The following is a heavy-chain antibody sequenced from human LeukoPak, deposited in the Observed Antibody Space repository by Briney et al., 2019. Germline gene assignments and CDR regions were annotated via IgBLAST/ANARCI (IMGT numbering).Heavy chain of an antibody. CDR2: IYYSGST. Sequence: SETLSLTCTVSGGSISSYYWSWIRQPPGKGLEWIGYIYYSGSTNYNPSLKSRVTISVDTSKNQFSLKLSSVTAADTAVYYCARVIRATRGAFDIWGQGTMVTVSS. V-gene: IGHV4-59*01. J-gene: IGHJ3*02. CDR1: GGSISSYY. D-gene: IGHD3-10*01. CDR3: ARVIRATRGAFDI.